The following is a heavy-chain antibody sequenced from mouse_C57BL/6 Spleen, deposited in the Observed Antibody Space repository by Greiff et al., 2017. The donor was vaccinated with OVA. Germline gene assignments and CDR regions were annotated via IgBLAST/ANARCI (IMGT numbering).Heavy chain of an antibody. CDR1: GYAFSSSW. CDR2: IYPGDGDT. D-gene: IGHD1-2*01. J-gene: IGHJ4*01. V-gene: IGHV1-82*01. CDR3: ARSPRLSHYYAMDY. Sequence: QVQLKESGPELVKPGASVKISCKASGYAFSSSWMNWVKQRPGKGLEWIGRIYPGDGDTNYNGKFKGKATLTADKSSSTAYMQLSSLTSEDSAVYFCARSPRLSHYYAMDYWGQGTSVTVSS.